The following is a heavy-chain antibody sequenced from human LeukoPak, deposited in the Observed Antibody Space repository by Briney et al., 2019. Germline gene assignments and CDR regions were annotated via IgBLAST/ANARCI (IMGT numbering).Heavy chain of an antibody. CDR1: GGSFSGYY. J-gene: IGHJ4*02. D-gene: IGHD5-24*01. Sequence: SETLSLTCAVYGGSFSGYYWSWIRQPPGKGLEWIGEINHSGSTNYNPSLKSRVTISVDTSKNQFSLKLSSVTAADTAVYYCARAFPRGEMATIVLGYWGQGTLVTVSS. V-gene: IGHV4-34*01. CDR3: ARAFPRGEMATIVLGY. CDR2: INHSGST.